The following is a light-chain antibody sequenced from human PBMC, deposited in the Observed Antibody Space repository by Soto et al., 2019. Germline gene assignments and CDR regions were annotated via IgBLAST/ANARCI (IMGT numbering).Light chain of an antibody. J-gene: IGKJ1*01. CDR2: GAS. V-gene: IGKV3-20*01. CDR3: QQYGSSPRT. Sequence: EIVLTQSPGTRSLSPGERATLSCRASQSVSSSYLAWYQQKPGQAPRLLIYGASSRATGIPDRFSGSGSGTDFTLTISRLEPEDFAVYYCQQYGSSPRTFGQGTKVEIK. CDR1: QSVSSSY.